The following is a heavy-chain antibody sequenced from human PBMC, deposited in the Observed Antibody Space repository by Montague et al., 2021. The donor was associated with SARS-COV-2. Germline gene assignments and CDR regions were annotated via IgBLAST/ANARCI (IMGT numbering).Heavy chain of an antibody. CDR2: ISDSGGRT. CDR1: GFTFSVYS. D-gene: IGHD3-9*01. V-gene: IGHV3-23*01. CDR3: ANRGVRYHRGVWSYFDH. J-gene: IGHJ4*02. Sequence: SLRLSCAASGFTFSVYSMSWVRQAPGKGLEWASAISDSGGRTYYADSVKGRFTISRDNTKNTLYLQMNSLRAEDTAVYYCANRGVRYHRGVWSYFDHWGQGTLATVSS.